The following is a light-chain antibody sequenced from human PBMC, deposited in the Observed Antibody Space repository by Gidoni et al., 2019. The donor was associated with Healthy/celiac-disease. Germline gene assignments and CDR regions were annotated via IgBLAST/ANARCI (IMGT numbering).Light chain of an antibody. CDR2: LGS. J-gene: IGKJ1*01. Sequence: DIVVTQSPLSLPVTPGEPASISCRSSQSLLHSNGYNYLDWYLQKPGQSPQLLIYLGSNRASGVPDRFSGSGSGTDFTLKISRVEAEDVGVYYCMQARQTPPWTFGQGTKVEIK. CDR1: QSLLHSNGYNY. CDR3: MQARQTPPWT. V-gene: IGKV2-28*01.